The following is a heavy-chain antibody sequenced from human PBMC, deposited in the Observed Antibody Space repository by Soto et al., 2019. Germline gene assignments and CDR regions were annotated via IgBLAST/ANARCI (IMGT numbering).Heavy chain of an antibody. V-gene: IGHV4-59*01. D-gene: IGHD4-4*01. J-gene: IGHJ6*03. CDR3: AREVATVTPGYYYYYMDV. CDR1: GGSISSYY. CDR2: IYYSGST. Sequence: PETLSLTCTVSGGSISSYYWSWIRQPPGKGLEWIGYIYYSGSTNYNPSLKSRVTISVDTSKNQFSLKLSSVTAADTAVYYCAREVATVTPGYYYYYMDVWGKGTTVTVSS.